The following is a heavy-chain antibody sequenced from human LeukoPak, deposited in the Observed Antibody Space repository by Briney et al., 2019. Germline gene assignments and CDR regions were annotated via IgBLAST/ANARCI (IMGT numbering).Heavy chain of an antibody. CDR2: IYTSGST. CDR3: AREGITTVATDY. D-gene: IGHD4-23*01. V-gene: IGHV4-4*08. Sequence: SSETLSLTCTVSGGSISSYYWSWIRQPPGKGLEWIGYIYTSGSTNYNPSLKSRVTISVDTSKNQFSLKLSSVTAADTAVYYCAREGITTVATDYWGQGTQVTVSS. CDR1: GGSISSYY. J-gene: IGHJ4*02.